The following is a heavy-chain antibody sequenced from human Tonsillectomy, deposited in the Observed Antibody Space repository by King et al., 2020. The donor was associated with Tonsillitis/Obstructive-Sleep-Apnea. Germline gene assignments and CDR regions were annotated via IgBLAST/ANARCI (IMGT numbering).Heavy chain of an antibody. D-gene: IGHD6-13*01. CDR3: ARGGTRIAAAGSGKY. CDR1: GFTFSSYS. V-gene: IGHV3-48*02. CDR2: IISSSSTI. Sequence: VQLVESGGGLVQPGGSLRLSCAASGFTFSSYSMNWVRQAPGKGLEWVSYIISSSSTIYYADSVKGRFTISRDNAKNSLYLQMNSLRDEDTAVDYCARGGTRIAAAGSGKYWGQGTLVTVSS. J-gene: IGHJ4*02.